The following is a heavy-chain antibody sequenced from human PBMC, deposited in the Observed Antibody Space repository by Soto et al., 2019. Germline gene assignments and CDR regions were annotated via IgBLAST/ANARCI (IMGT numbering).Heavy chain of an antibody. CDR2: ISYDGSNK. V-gene: IGHV3-30*03. Sequence: QVQLVESGGGVVQPGRSLRLSCAASGFTFSSYGMHWVRQAPGKGLEWVAVISYDGSNKYYADSVKGRFTISRDNSKNTLYLQMKSLRAEDTAVYYCAGGFGESDYYGMDVWGQGTTVTVSS. D-gene: IGHD3-10*01. CDR1: GFTFSSYG. CDR3: AGGFGESDYYGMDV. J-gene: IGHJ6*02.